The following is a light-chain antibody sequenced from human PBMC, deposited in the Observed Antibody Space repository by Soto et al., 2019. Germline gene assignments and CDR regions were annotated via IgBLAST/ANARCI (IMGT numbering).Light chain of an antibody. CDR2: DVS. J-gene: IGLJ2*01. CDR3: SSYTSSSTLVV. V-gene: IGLV2-14*01. Sequence: QSALTQPASVSGSPGQSITISCTGTSSDVGGYNFVSWYQQHPGKAPKLMIYDVSNRPSGLSNRFSGSKSGNTASLTISGLQAEGEADYYCSSYTSSSTLVVFGGGTKLTVL. CDR1: SSDVGGYNF.